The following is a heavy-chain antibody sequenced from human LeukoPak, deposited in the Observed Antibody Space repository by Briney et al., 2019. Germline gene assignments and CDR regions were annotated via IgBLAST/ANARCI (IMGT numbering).Heavy chain of an antibody. CDR3: ARANFLYCSSTSCLFDY. CDR2: INPNDGDT. Sequence: ASVKVSCKASGYTFTDYYMHLVRQAPGQGFEWMGWINPNDGDTYYAQKFQGRVTMTRDTSISTAHMEVSRLRSDDTAVYYCARANFLYCSSTSCLFDYWGQGTLVTVSS. J-gene: IGHJ4*02. D-gene: IGHD2-2*01. CDR1: GYTFTDYY. V-gene: IGHV1-2*02.